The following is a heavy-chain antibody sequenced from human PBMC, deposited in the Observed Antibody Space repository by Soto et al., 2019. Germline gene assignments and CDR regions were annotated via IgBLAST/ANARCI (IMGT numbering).Heavy chain of an antibody. CDR2: IIPINGDS. V-gene: IGHV1-69*10. J-gene: IGHJ6*02. D-gene: IGHD1-1*01. Sequence: SVKVSCKASGCTFVNYAIHWVRQAPGQGLEWMGWIIPINGDSNNSQKFQGRVTITADKSTSTAYIELSSLRSEDTAVYYCARGRVLEYYYYGMDVWGQGTTVTVSS. CDR3: ARGRVLEYYYYGMDV. CDR1: GCTFVNYA.